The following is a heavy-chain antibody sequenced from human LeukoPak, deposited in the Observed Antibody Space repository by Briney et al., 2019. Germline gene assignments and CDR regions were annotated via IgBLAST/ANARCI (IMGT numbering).Heavy chain of an antibody. J-gene: IGHJ4*02. Sequence: SETLSLTCTVSGGSISSYYWGWIRQPPGKGLEWIGSIYYSGSTYYNPSLKSRVTISVDTSKNQFSLKLSSVTAADTAVYYCARRAAVAGYYFDYWGQGTLVTVSS. CDR1: GGSISSYY. CDR2: IYYSGST. CDR3: ARRAAVAGYYFDY. V-gene: IGHV4-39*01. D-gene: IGHD6-19*01.